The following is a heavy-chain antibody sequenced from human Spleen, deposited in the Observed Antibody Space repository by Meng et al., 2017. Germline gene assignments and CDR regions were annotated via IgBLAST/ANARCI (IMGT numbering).Heavy chain of an antibody. CDR3: VRDDYGGNSASWDY. Sequence: GSLKISCTPSGFRFENYGMSWVRQVPGRGLEWVSGINWNGGTTNYADPVKGRFTISRDNAKNSLYLQMNSLTAEDTALYYCVRDDYGGNSASWDYWGQGTLVTVSS. CDR2: INWNGGTT. CDR1: GFRFENYG. V-gene: IGHV3-20*04. J-gene: IGHJ4*02. D-gene: IGHD4-23*01.